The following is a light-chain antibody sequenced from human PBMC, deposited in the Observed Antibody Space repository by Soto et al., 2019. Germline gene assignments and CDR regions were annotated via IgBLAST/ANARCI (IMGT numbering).Light chain of an antibody. CDR2: GAS. CDR3: QQYGSSPFT. V-gene: IGKV3-20*01. J-gene: IGKJ3*01. CDR1: QTVSSSY. Sequence: EIVLTQSPGTLSLSAGERVTLSCRASQTVSSSYLAWYQQKPGQAPRLLIYGASSRATGIPDRFSGSGSGTDFTLTISRLEPEDFAVYYCQQYGSSPFTFGPGTKVNIK.